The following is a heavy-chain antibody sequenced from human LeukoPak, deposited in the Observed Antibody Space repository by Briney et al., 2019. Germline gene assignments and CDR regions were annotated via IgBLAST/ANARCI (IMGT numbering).Heavy chain of an antibody. Sequence: GGSLRLSCAASGFTFSSYWMHWVRQAPGKGLEWVSGISWNSGSIGYADSVKGRFTISRDNAKNSLYLQMNSLRAEDTVLYYCAKGDYDFWSGPTGFDPWGQGTLVTVSS. D-gene: IGHD3-3*01. CDR3: AKGDYDFWSGPTGFDP. CDR2: ISWNSGSI. V-gene: IGHV3-9*01. CDR1: GFTFSSYW. J-gene: IGHJ5*02.